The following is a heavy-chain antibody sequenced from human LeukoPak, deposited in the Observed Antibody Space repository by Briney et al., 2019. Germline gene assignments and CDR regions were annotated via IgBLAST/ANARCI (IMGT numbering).Heavy chain of an antibody. CDR1: GITFSNSA. CDR3: AKDLDIVVVPAADY. J-gene: IGHJ4*02. Sequence: PGGSLRLSCVPSGITFSNSALSWVRQAPGKGLEWVSTITKSGDQTHYADSVKGRFTISRDNSKNTLYLQMNSLRAEDTAVYYCAKDLDIVVVPAADYWGQGTLVTVSS. D-gene: IGHD2-2*01. V-gene: IGHV3-23*01. CDR2: ITKSGDQT.